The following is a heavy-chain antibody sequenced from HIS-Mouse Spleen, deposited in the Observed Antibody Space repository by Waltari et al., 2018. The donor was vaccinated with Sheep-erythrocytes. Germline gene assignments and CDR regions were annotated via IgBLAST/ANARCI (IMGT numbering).Heavy chain of an antibody. D-gene: IGHD6-13*01. J-gene: IGHJ4*02. Sequence: QVQLQQWGAGLLKPSETLSLTCAVYGGSFSGYYWSWIRQPPGKGLEWVGEINHSGSTNYNPSRKSRGTISVDTSKNQFSLKLSSVTAADTAVYYCARGWQQRGYRYFDYWGQGTLVTVSS. CDR2: INHSGST. CDR3: ARGWQQRGYRYFDY. CDR1: GGSFSGYY. V-gene: IGHV4-34*01.